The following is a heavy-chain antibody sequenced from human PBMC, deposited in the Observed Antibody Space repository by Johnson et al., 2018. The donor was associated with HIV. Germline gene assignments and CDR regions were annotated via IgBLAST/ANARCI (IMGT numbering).Heavy chain of an antibody. J-gene: IGHJ3*02. CDR1: GFTFSSYA. D-gene: IGHD4-23*01. Sequence: QVQLVESGGGVVQPGRSLRLSCAASGFTFSSYAMHWVRQAPAKGLEWVAAISYDGSDKYHADSVKGRFTISRDSSKNTLYLEMNSLRPEDSAVYYCAKDVSVVTPSGSFDIWGQGTRVTVSS. CDR2: ISYDGSDK. CDR3: AKDVSVVTPSGSFDI. V-gene: IGHV3-30*04.